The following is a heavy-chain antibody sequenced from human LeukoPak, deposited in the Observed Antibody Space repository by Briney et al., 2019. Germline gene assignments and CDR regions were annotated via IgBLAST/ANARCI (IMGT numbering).Heavy chain of an antibody. CDR1: GYSFTSYW. Sequence: GESLKISCQGSGYSFTSYWIGWVRPMPGKGLEWMGIIYPGDSDTRYSPSFQGQVTISADKSISTAYLQWSGLKASDTAMYYCAGPRSIVGATADAFDIWGQGTMVTVSS. V-gene: IGHV5-51*01. CDR3: AGPRSIVGATADAFDI. D-gene: IGHD1-26*01. CDR2: IYPGDSDT. J-gene: IGHJ3*02.